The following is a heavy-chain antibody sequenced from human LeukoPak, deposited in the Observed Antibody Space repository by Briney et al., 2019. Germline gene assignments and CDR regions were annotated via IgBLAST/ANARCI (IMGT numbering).Heavy chain of an antibody. J-gene: IGHJ4*02. CDR3: ARAHSSGMPPDY. D-gene: IGHD3-10*01. Sequence: GRSLRLSCAASGFTFDKYAMHWVRQVPGKGLEWVSTISWNSGNIGYADSVKGRFTISRDNAKSSLYLQMNSLRADDMALYYCARAHSSGMPPDYWGQGTLVTVSS. V-gene: IGHV3-9*03. CDR2: ISWNSGNI. CDR1: GFTFDKYA.